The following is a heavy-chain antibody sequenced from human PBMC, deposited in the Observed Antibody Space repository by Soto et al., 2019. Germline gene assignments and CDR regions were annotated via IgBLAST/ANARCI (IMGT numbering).Heavy chain of an antibody. D-gene: IGHD6-6*01. Sequence: PSETLSLTCIVSGGSISNSSCYWGWIRQPPGKGLEWIGSIYYSGSTYYNPSLKSRVTVSVDTSKNQSSLKRSSVTAADTAVYYCARHRARNWFDPWGQGTLVTVSS. CDR2: IYYSGST. CDR1: GGSISNSSCY. CDR3: ARHRARNWFDP. V-gene: IGHV4-39*01. J-gene: IGHJ5*02.